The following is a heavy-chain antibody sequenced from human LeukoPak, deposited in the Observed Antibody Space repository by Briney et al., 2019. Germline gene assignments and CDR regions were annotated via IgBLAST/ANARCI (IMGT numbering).Heavy chain of an antibody. D-gene: IGHD6-25*01. J-gene: IGHJ4*02. CDR1: GFTVSTNY. CDR3: ARGSSLAAAARGFDY. V-gene: IGHV3-66*02. CDR2: IYSGGGA. Sequence: GGSLRLSCAASGFTVSTNYMGWVRQVPGKGLDWVSVIYSGGGAYYADSVKDRFTIFRDTSKNTLYLQMNSLRPEDTAVYYCARGSSLAAAARGFDYWGQGTLVTVSS.